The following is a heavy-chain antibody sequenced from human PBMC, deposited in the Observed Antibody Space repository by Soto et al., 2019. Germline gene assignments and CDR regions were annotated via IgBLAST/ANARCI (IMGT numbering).Heavy chain of an antibody. Sequence: QVQLVESGGGVVQPGRSLGLSCAASGFTFSSYGMHWVRQAPGKGLEWVAVIWYDGSNKYYADSVKGRFTISRDNSKNTLYLQMNSLRAEDTAVYYCARDRGGYSYGYYYYYGMDVWGQGTTVTVSS. CDR2: IWYDGSNK. CDR1: GFTFSSYG. CDR3: ARDRGGYSYGYYYYYGMDV. V-gene: IGHV3-33*01. J-gene: IGHJ6*02. D-gene: IGHD5-18*01.